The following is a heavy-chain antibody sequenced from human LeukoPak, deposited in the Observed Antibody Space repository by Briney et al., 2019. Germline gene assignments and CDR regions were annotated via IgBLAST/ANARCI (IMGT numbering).Heavy chain of an antibody. CDR1: GYRFTSYW. V-gene: IGHV5-51*01. CDR2: IYPGDSDT. Sequence: GASLKISCKGSGYRFTSYWIGWVRQMPGKGLEWMGIIYPGDSDTRYSPSFQGQVIISADKSISTAYLQWSSLKASDTAMYYCARRVGYCSGGSCSMFDYWGQGTLVTVSS. J-gene: IGHJ4*02. D-gene: IGHD2-15*01. CDR3: ARRVGYCSGGSCSMFDY.